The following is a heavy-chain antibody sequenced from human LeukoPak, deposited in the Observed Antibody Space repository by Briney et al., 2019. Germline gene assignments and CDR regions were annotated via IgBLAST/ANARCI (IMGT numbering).Heavy chain of an antibody. J-gene: IGHJ4*02. D-gene: IGHD3-10*01. CDR2: IKQDGSEK. V-gene: IGHV3-7*01. CDR1: GFTFSSYW. CDR3: ARHRVAYGSGRLFDY. Sequence: PGGSLRLSCAASGFTFSSYWMSWVRQAPGKGLEWVANIKQDGSEKYYVDSMKGRFTISRDNAKNSLYLQMNSLRAEDTAVYYCARHRVAYGSGRLFDYWGQGTLVTVSS.